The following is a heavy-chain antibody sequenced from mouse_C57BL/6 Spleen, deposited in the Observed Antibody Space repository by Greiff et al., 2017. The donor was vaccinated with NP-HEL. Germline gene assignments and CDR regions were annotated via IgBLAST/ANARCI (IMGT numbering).Heavy chain of an antibody. D-gene: IGHD2-1*01. V-gene: IGHV1-5*01. CDR1: GYKFTSYW. Sequence: VHVKQSGTVLARPGASVKMSCKTSGYKFTSYWMHWVKQRPGQGLEWIGAIYPGNSDTSYNQKFKGKAKLTAVTSASTAYMELSSLTNEDSAVYYCTRSHYGNPAWFAYWGQGTLVTVSA. CDR2: IYPGNSDT. CDR3: TRSHYGNPAWFAY. J-gene: IGHJ3*01.